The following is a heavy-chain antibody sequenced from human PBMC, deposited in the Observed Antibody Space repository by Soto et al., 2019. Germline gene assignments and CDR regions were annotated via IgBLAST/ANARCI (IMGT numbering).Heavy chain of an antibody. Sequence: EVQLLESGGGLVQPGGSLRLSCAASGFTFSSYAMSWVRQAPGKGLEWVSAISGSGGSTYYADSVKGRFTISRDNSKNTLYLQMNSLRAEDTAVYYCAKDIQGDYYDSSGSILCDAFDIWGQGTMVTVSS. J-gene: IGHJ3*02. D-gene: IGHD3-22*01. CDR2: ISGSGGST. CDR1: GFTFSSYA. CDR3: AKDIQGDYYDSSGSILCDAFDI. V-gene: IGHV3-23*01.